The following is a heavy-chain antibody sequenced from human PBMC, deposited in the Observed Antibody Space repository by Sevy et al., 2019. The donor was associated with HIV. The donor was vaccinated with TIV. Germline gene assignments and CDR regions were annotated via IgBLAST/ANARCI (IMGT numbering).Heavy chain of an antibody. CDR1: GFTFSGSA. Sequence: GGSLRLSCAASGFTFSGSAMHWVRQASGKGLEWVGRIRSKANSYATAYAASVKGRFTISRDDSKNTAYLQMNSLKTEETAVYYCTKRDLGYCSGGSCYSRHGGHNYMDVWGKGTTVTVSS. CDR3: TKRDLGYCSGGSCYSRHGGHNYMDV. CDR2: IRSKANSYAT. D-gene: IGHD2-15*01. V-gene: IGHV3-73*01. J-gene: IGHJ6*03.